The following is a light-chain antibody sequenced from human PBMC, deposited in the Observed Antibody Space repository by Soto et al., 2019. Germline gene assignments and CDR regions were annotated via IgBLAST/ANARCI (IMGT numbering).Light chain of an antibody. V-gene: IGLV1-40*01. Sequence: QAVVTQPPSVSGAPGQRVTISCSGNNSNFGAGSDVHWYQQLPGTAPKLLVFRNSYRPSGVPDRFSGSKSGTSASLAIAGLQAEDEADYYCQSYDNSLSAYVFGTGTQLTVL. CDR3: QSYDNSLSAYV. CDR2: RNS. CDR1: NSNFGAGSD. J-gene: IGLJ1*01.